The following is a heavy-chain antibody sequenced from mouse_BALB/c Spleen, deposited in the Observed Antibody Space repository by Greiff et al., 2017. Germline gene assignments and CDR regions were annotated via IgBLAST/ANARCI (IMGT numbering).Heavy chain of an antibody. CDR1: GFNIKDYY. CDR3: SRGLGHYYAMDY. J-gene: IGHJ4*01. V-gene: IGHV14-1*02. Sequence: EVKLVESGAELVRSGASVKLSCKASGFNIKDYYMHWVKQRPEQGLEWIGWIDPENGNTIYDPKFQGKASITADTSSSTAYLQLSSLTSEDTAVYYCSRGLGHYYAMDYGGQGTSVTVSS. CDR2: IDPENGNT. D-gene: IGHD2-2*01.